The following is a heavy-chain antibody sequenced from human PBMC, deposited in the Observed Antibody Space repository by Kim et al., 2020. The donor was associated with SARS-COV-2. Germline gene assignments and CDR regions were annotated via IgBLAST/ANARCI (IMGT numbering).Heavy chain of an antibody. J-gene: IGHJ4*02. V-gene: IGHV3-9*01. CDR2: ISWNSGSI. CDR1: GFTFDDYA. CDR3: AKDISVGGGGYSSSWYNFDS. Sequence: GGSLRLSCAASGFTFDDYAMHWVRQAPGKGLEWVSGISWNSGSIGYADSVKGRFTISRDNAKNSLYLQMNSLRAEDTALYYCAKDISVGGGGYSSSWYNFDSWGQGTLVTVSS. D-gene: IGHD6-13*01.